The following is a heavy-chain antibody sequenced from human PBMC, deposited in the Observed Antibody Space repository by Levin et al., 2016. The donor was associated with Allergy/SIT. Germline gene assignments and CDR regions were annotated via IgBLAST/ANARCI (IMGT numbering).Heavy chain of an antibody. D-gene: IGHD3-16*01. V-gene: IGHV4-59*08. Sequence: GSLRLSCTVSGGSISSYYWSWIRQPPGKGLEWIGYIYYSGSTNYNPSLKSRVTISVDTSKNQFSLKLSSVTAADTAVYYCARQGIGISRLLYFDYWGQGTLVTVSS. CDR1: GGSISSYY. CDR3: ARQGIGISRLLYFDY. CDR2: IYYSGST. J-gene: IGHJ4*02.